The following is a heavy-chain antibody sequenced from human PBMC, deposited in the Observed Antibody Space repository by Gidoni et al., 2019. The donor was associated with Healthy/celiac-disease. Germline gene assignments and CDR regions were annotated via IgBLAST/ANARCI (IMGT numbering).Heavy chain of an antibody. J-gene: IGHJ6*03. Sequence: QVQLVQSGAEVKKPGSSVKVSCKASGGTFSSYAISWVRQAPGQGLEWMGGVIPIFGTANYAQKFQGRVTITADESTSTAYMELSSLRSEDTAVYYCARDTAMVDYYYYYYMDVWGKGTTVTVSS. V-gene: IGHV1-69*01. CDR2: VIPIFGTA. CDR3: ARDTAMVDYYYYYYMDV. D-gene: IGHD5-18*01. CDR1: GGTFSSYA.